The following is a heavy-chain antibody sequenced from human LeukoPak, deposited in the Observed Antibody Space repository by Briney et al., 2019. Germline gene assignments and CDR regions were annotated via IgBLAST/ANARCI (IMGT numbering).Heavy chain of an antibody. CDR3: ARGGGASQSWFDP. V-gene: IGHV4-61*01. Sequence: PSETLSLTCTVSGGSVSSGSYYWSWIRQPPGKGLEWIGYIYYIGSTNFNPSLKSRVTISLDTSKNQFSLKLSSVTAADTAVYYCARGGGASQSWFDPWGQGTLVTVSS. CDR1: GGSVSSGSYY. J-gene: IGHJ5*02. D-gene: IGHD2-21*01. CDR2: IYYIGST.